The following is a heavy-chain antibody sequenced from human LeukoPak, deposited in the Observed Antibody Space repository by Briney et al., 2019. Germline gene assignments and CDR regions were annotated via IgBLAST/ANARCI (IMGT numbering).Heavy chain of an antibody. J-gene: IGHJ4*02. D-gene: IGHD1-7*01. CDR1: GYTFTSYY. CDR2: INPSGGST. Sequence: ASAKVSCKASGYTFTSYYMHWVRHAPGQGLEWMGIINPSGGSTSYAQKFQGRVTMTRDTSTSTVYMELSSLRSEDPAVYDCARDPRITGTKGADYWGQGTLVTVSP. CDR3: ARDPRITGTKGADY. V-gene: IGHV1-46*01.